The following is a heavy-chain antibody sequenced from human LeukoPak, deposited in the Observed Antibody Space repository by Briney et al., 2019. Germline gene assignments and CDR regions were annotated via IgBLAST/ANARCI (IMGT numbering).Heavy chain of an antibody. V-gene: IGHV1-69*13. CDR3: ARDSRQLEPNTDWFDP. CDR1: GGTFSSYA. J-gene: IGHJ5*02. CDR2: IIPIFGTA. D-gene: IGHD1-1*01. Sequence: SVKVSCKASGGTFSSYAISWVRQAPGQGLEWMGGIIPIFGTANYAQKFQGRVTITADESTSTAYMELSSLRSEDTAVYYCARDSRQLEPNTDWFDPWGQGTLVTVSS.